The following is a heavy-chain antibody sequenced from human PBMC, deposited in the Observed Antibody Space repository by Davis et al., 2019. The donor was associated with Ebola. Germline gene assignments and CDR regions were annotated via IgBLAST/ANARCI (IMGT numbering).Heavy chain of an antibody. D-gene: IGHD2-2*01. J-gene: IGHJ4*02. CDR1: GGTFSSYA. V-gene: IGHV1-69*13. CDR3: ARDSPYCSSTSCYLDY. Sequence: AASVKVSCKASGGTFSSYAISWVRQAPGQGLEWMGGIIPIFGTANYAQKFQGRVTITADESTSTAYMELSSLRSEDTAVYYCARDSPYCSSTSCYLDYWGQGTLVTVSS. CDR2: IIPIFGTA.